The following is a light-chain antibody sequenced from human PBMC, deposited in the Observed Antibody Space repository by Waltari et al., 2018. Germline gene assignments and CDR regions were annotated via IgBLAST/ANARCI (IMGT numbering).Light chain of an antibody. CDR2: GAS. V-gene: IGKV3-15*01. CDR3: QQFYITPQT. Sequence: EIVMTQSPATLSVSPGERATLSCRASQSVSSNLAWYQQKPGQAPRLLIYGASTRATGIPARFSGSGSGTEFTLTISSLQSEDVAVYYCQQFYITPQTFGQGTRVEIK. CDR1: QSVSSN. J-gene: IGKJ2*01.